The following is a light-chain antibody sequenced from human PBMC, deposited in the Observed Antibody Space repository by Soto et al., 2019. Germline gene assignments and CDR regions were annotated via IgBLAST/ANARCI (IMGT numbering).Light chain of an antibody. J-gene: IGLJ2*01. CDR3: QSYDSSLSGSVV. V-gene: IGLV2-14*01. CDR1: SSDVGGYNY. Sequence: QSALTQPASVSGSPGQSITISCTGTSSDVGGYNYVSWYQQHPGKAPKLMIYEVSNRPSGVSNRSSGSKSGTSASLAITGLQAEDEADYYCQSYDSSLSGSVVFGGGTKVTVL. CDR2: EVS.